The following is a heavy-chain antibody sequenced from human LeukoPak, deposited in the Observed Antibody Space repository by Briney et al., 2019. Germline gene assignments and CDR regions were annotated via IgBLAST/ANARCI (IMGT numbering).Heavy chain of an antibody. CDR3: AREWWFLDY. V-gene: IGHV3-7*05. CDR1: GFTFTTYS. Sequence: PGGSLRLSCAASGFTFTTYSMTWVRPAPGRGLEWVARIKGDGSDIHYVDSVKGRFTISRDNARNSLYLQMNSLRAEVTAVYYCAREWWFLDYWGQGTLVTVSS. J-gene: IGHJ4*02. D-gene: IGHD2-15*01. CDR2: IKGDGSDI.